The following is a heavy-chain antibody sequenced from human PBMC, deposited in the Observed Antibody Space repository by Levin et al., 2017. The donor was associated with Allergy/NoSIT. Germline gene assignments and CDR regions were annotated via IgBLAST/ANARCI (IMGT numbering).Heavy chain of an antibody. CDR1: GGSLSGSY. Sequence: RSQTLSLTCAVKGGSLSGSYWTWIRQPPGKGLEWIGEINYSRNTNYNPSLKSRVTLSLDTSKNQFSLKLSSVTAADTAVYYCARGPSLRYFDSVRAYWYLDLWGRGTLVTVSS. D-gene: IGHD3-9*01. CDR2: INYSRNT. CDR3: ARGPSLRYFDSVRAYWYLDL. J-gene: IGHJ2*01. V-gene: IGHV4-34*01.